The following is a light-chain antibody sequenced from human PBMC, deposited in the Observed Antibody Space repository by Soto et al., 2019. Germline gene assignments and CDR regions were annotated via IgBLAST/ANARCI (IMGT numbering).Light chain of an antibody. CDR2: GAS. Sequence: DIVLTQSPATLSVSPGDSATLSCRASQSVGPNLVWYQQRFGQAPRLLIYGASRRATGIPDRFSGSGSGTDLTLTISRLEPEDLAVYYCQQYDNSVWTFGQGTKVDIK. V-gene: IGKV3-20*01. CDR3: QQYDNSVWT. CDR1: QSVGPN. J-gene: IGKJ1*01.